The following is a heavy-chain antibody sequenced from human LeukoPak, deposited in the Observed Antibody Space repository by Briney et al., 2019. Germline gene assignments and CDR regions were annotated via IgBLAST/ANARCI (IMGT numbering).Heavy chain of an antibody. CDR1: GYSFPNFW. Sequence: PGESLKISCKASGYSFPNFWIGWVRQMPGKGLEWMGIIYPGDSDTRYSPSFQGQVTISADKSISTAYLQWSSLKASDTAMYYCARRIAAGTGGCYFDYWGQGTLVTVSS. CDR2: IYPGDSDT. CDR3: ARRIAAGTGGCYFDY. J-gene: IGHJ4*02. V-gene: IGHV5-51*03. D-gene: IGHD6-13*01.